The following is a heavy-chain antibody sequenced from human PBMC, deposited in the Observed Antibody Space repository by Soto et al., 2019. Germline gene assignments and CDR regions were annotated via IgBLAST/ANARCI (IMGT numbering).Heavy chain of an antibody. CDR1: GGSLSSYY. CDR2: IYYSGST. V-gene: IGHV4-59*08. CDR3: ARRYGGTFDY. J-gene: IGHJ4*02. Sequence: SETLSLTCPASGGSLSSYYWSWIRQPPGKGLEWIGYIYYSGSTNYNPSLKSRVTISVDTSKNQFSLKLSSVTAADTAVYYCARRYGGTFDYWGQGTLVTVS. D-gene: IGHD2-15*01.